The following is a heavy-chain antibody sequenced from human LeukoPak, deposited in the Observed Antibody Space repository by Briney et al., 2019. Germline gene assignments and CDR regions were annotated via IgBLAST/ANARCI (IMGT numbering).Heavy chain of an antibody. V-gene: IGHV3-7*01. CDR3: ARDKYYYDSSADASDI. J-gene: IGHJ3*02. Sequence: DSVKGRFTISRDNARNSLYLQMNSLRGEDTAVYYCARDKYYYDSSADASDIWGQGTVVTVSS. D-gene: IGHD3-22*01.